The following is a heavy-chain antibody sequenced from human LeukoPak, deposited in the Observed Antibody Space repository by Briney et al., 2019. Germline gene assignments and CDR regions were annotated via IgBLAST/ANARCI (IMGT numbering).Heavy chain of an antibody. J-gene: IGHJ4*02. CDR2: ISYDGSNK. CDR3: ARDNHYSLDC. D-gene: IGHD4-11*01. V-gene: IGHV3-30*04. CDR1: GFTFSSYA. Sequence: VRSLRLSCAASGFTFSSYAMHWVRQAPGKGLEWVAVISYDGSNKYYADSVKGRFTISRDNSKNTLYLQMNSLRTEDTAVYYCARDNHYSLDCWGPGTLVTVSS.